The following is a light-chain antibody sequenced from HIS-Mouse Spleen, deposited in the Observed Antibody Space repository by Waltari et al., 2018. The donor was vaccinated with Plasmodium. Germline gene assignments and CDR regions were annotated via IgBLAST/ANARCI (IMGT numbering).Light chain of an antibody. Sequence: QSALTQPRSVSGSPGQSVTISCTATSSDVGGYTYVSWYQQHPGKAPKLMIYDVSKRPSGVPDRFSGSKSGNTASLTISGLQAEDEADYYCCSYAGSYTYVFGTGTKVTVL. CDR1: SSDVGGYTY. CDR3: CSYAGSYTYV. CDR2: DVS. V-gene: IGLV2-11*01. J-gene: IGLJ1*01.